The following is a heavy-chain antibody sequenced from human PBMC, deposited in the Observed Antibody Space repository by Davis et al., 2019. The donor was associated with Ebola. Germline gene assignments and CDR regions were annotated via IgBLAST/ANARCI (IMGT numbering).Heavy chain of an antibody. V-gene: IGHV3-9*01. D-gene: IGHD3-3*01. J-gene: IGHJ6*02. CDR3: AKGLRFSYYYGMDV. Sequence: SLKISCAASGFTFDDYAMHWVRQAPGKGLEWVAGISWNSGSISYADSVKGRFTISRDNAKNSLYLQMNSLRAEDTALYYCAKGLRFSYYYGMDVWGQGTTVTVSS. CDR2: ISWNSGSI. CDR1: GFTFDDYA.